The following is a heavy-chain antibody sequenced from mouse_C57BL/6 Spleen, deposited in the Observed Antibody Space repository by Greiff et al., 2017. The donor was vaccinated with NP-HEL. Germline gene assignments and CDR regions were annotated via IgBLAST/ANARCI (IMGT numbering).Heavy chain of an antibody. V-gene: IGHV1-7*01. CDR1: GYTFTGYW. J-gene: IGHJ4*01. CDR3: ARRTTVVATGDYAMDY. D-gene: IGHD1-1*01. CDR2: INPSSGYT. Sequence: QVQLQQSGAELAKPGASVKLSCKASGYTFTGYWMHWVKQRPGQGLEWIGYINPSSGYTKYNQKFKDKATLTADKSSSTAYMQLSSLTYEDSAVYYCARRTTVVATGDYAMDYWGQGTSVTVSS.